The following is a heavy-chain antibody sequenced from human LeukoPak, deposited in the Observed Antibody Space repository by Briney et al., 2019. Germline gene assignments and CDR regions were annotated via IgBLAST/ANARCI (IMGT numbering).Heavy chain of an antibody. Sequence: PGGSLRLSCAASGFTFSNYAMHWVRQAPGKGLEWVAVISYGGSNKYYTDSVKGRFTISRDNSNNTLYLQMNSLRAEDTAVYYCARGVVVINSYFQYWGQGTLVTVSS. D-gene: IGHD3-22*01. V-gene: IGHV3-30*04. CDR3: ARGVVVINSYFQY. J-gene: IGHJ1*01. CDR1: GFTFSNYA. CDR2: ISYGGSNK.